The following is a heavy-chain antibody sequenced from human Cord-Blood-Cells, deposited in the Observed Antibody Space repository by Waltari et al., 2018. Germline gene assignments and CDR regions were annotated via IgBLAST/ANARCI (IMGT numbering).Heavy chain of an antibody. V-gene: IGHV1-8*01. D-gene: IGHD1-1*01. Sequence: QVQLVQSGAEVKKPGASVKVSCKASGYTFTSYDINWVRQATGQGLEWMGWMTPNSGNTGYAQKFQGRVTMTRNTSISTAYMELSSLRSEDTALYYCARVERTGFTYWYFDLWGRGTLVTVSS. CDR1: GYTFTSYD. CDR2: MTPNSGNT. CDR3: ARVERTGFTYWYFDL. J-gene: IGHJ2*01.